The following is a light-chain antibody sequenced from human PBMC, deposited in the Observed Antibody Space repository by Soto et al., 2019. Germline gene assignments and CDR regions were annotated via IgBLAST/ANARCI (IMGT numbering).Light chain of an antibody. CDR3: GTWDSSLSAGV. CDR2: ENN. J-gene: IGLJ2*01. V-gene: IGLV1-51*02. CDR1: SSNIGNNY. Sequence: QSVLTQPPSVSAAPGQKVTISCSGRSSNIGNNYVSWYQQLPGTAPKLLIYENNKRPSGIPDRFSGSKSGTSATLGITGLQTGDEADYYCGTWDSSLSAGVFGGGTKRTVL.